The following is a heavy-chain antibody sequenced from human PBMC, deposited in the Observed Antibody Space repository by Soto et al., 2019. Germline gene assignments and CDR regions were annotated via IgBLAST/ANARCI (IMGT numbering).Heavy chain of an antibody. CDR1: VFTFSSYG. D-gene: IGHD6-13*01. CDR2: IWYDGSNK. V-gene: IGHV3-33*01. Sequence: QVQLVESGGGVVQPGRSLRLSCAASVFTFSSYGMHWVRQAPGKGLEWVAVIWYDGSNKYYADSVKGRFTISRDNSKNTLYLQMNSLRAEDTAVYYCARDRVLGGGQQLVRLAYWGQGTLVTVSS. CDR3: ARDRVLGGGQQLVRLAY. J-gene: IGHJ4*02.